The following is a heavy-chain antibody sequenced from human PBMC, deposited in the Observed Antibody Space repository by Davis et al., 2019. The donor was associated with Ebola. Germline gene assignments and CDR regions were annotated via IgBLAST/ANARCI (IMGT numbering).Heavy chain of an antibody. D-gene: IGHD2-21*01. J-gene: IGHJ3*02. CDR2: ISYDGSNK. Sequence: GESLKISCAASGFTFSSYAMHWVRQAPGKGLEWVAVISYDGSNKYYADSVKGRFTISRDNSKNTLYLQMDSLRAEDTAVYYCAKDSYSDAFDIWGQGTMVTVSS. CDR3: AKDSYSDAFDI. V-gene: IGHV3-30-3*01. CDR1: GFTFSSYA.